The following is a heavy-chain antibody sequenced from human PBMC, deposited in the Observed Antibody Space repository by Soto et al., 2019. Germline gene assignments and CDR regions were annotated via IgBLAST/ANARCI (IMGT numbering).Heavy chain of an antibody. V-gene: IGHV1-2*02. Sequence: ASVKVSCKPSGYTFTGYYIHWVRQAPGQGLEWMGWINPNSGAANYAQKFQGRVTMTSDTSMSTAYVELARLRSDDTAVYYCVRDLVTTIGDFDYWGQGTLVTVSS. CDR3: VRDLVTTIGDFDY. CDR2: INPNSGAA. J-gene: IGHJ4*02. D-gene: IGHD5-12*01. CDR1: GYTFTGYY.